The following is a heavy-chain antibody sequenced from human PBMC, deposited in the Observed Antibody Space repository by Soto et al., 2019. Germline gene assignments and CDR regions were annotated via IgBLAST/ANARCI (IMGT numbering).Heavy chain of an antibody. CDR1: GGSISSYY. CDR2: IHYSGST. V-gene: IGHV4-59*08. J-gene: IGHJ4*02. CDR3: ARGHYDFWSGYFATIDF. D-gene: IGHD3-3*01. Sequence: QVQLQESGPGLVKPSETLSLTCTVSGGSISSYYWSWIRQPPGKGLEWIGYIHYSGSTNYNPSLKSRVTTSVDTSKNQFSLKLSSVTAADTAVYYCARGHYDFWSGYFATIDFWGQGILVTVSS.